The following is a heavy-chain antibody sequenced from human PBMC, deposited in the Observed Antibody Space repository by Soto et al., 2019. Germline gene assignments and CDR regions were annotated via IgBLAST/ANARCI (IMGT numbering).Heavy chain of an antibody. CDR1: GFTFSSYA. J-gene: IGHJ4*02. Sequence: LRLSCAASGFTFSSYAMSWVRQAPGKGLEWVSAISGSGGSTYYADSVKGRFTISRDNSKNTLYLQMNSLRAEDTAVYYCAKDEVAIPTTTGFDYWGQGTLVTVSS. D-gene: IGHD2-21*01. CDR2: ISGSGGST. V-gene: IGHV3-23*01. CDR3: AKDEVAIPTTTGFDY.